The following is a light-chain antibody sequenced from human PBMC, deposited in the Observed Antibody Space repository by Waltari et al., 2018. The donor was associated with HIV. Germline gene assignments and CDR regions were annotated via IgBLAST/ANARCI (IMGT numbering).Light chain of an antibody. CDR2: GAS. J-gene: IGKJ1*01. CDR3: QQYDTSPWT. V-gene: IGKV3-20*01. Sequence: EFVLTQSPGTLSLSQGERATIPCRASQSVSSTYLAWYQQKPGQAPRLRMYGASSRATGIPDRFSGGGSGTDFTLTISRLEPKDFAVYFCQQYDTSPWTFGQGTKVEIK. CDR1: QSVSSTY.